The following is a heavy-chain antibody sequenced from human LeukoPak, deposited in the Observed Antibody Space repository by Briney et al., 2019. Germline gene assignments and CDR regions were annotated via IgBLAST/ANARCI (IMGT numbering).Heavy chain of an antibody. CDR1: GGSFSGYY. D-gene: IGHD3-3*01. J-gene: IGHJ4*02. CDR2: IYYSGST. V-gene: IGHV4-31*11. CDR3: ARAVTIFGVVIQLHYFDY. Sequence: PSETLSLTCAVYGGSFSGYYWSWIRQHPGKGLEWIGYIYYSGSTYYNPSLKSRVTISVDTSKNQFSLKLSSVTAADTAVYYCARAVTIFGVVIQLHYFDYWGQGTLVTVSS.